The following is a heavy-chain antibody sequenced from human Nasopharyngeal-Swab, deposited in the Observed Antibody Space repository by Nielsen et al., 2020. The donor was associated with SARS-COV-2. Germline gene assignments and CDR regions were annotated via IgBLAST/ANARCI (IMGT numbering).Heavy chain of an antibody. CDR1: GVTVSSNY. V-gene: IGHV3-53*05. CDR2: IYSGGST. D-gene: IGHD4-23*01. Sequence: GGSLRLSCAASGVTVSSNYMSWVRQAPGKGLEWVSVIYSGGSTYYADSVKGRFTISRDNSKNTLYLQMNSLRAEDTAVYYCARDPDGGNVWEDAFDIWGQGTTVTVSS. CDR3: ARDPDGGNVWEDAFDI. J-gene: IGHJ3*02.